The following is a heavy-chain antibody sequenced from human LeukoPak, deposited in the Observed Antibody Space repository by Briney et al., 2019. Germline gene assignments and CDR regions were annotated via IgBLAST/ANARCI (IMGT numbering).Heavy chain of an antibody. CDR2: IYYSGST. CDR3: ARLHPYYDFWSGYYGWFDP. Sequence: SETLSLTCTVSGGSISSYYWSWIRQPPGKGLEWIGYIYYSGSTNYNPSLKSRVTISVDTSKNQFSLKLGSVTAADTAVYYCARLHPYYDFWSGYYGWFDPWGQGTLVTVSS. V-gene: IGHV4-59*08. D-gene: IGHD3-3*01. J-gene: IGHJ5*02. CDR1: GGSISSYY.